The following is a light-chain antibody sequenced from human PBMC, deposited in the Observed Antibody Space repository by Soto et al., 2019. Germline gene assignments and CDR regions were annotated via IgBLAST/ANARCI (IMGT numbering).Light chain of an antibody. CDR2: GAS. J-gene: IGKJ1*01. CDR1: QSVSSTY. CDR3: QQYGSSPRS. V-gene: IGKV3-20*01. Sequence: EIVLTQSPGTLSLSPGERATLSCRASQSVSSTYLAWYQHKLGQAPRLLIYGASSKASGIPDTFSGSGSETDFTLTISRLEPEDFAVYYCQQYGSSPRSFGQGTKVEVK.